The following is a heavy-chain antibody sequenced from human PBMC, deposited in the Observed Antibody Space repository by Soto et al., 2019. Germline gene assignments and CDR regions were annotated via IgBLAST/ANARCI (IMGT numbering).Heavy chain of an antibody. CDR3: ARIPVDTSMIDWLDP. V-gene: IGHV4-61*08. D-gene: IGHD5-18*01. CDR1: GGSVSSGDYY. J-gene: IGHJ5*02. Sequence: PSETLSLTCTVSGGSVSSGDYYWSWIRQPPGKGLEWIGYIYYSGNTNYNPSLKSRVIISVDTSKNLFSLKLTSVTAADTAVYYCARIPVDTSMIDWLDPWGQGTLVTVSS. CDR2: IYYSGNT.